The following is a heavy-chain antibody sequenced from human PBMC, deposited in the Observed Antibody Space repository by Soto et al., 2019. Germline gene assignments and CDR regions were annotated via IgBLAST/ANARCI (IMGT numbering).Heavy chain of an antibody. D-gene: IGHD2-21*01. CDR2: IAPSGGST. J-gene: IGHJ4*02. CDR3: ARGPIAMYYFVH. CDR1: GYTFTKFH. V-gene: IGHV1-46*01. Sequence: GASVKVSCKASGYTFTKFHLHWVRLAPGQGLEWMGMIAPSGGSTSYAQKFQGRVTMTRDTSTSTVYMELSSLRSEDTAVYYCARGPIAMYYFVHWGLGTLVTVS.